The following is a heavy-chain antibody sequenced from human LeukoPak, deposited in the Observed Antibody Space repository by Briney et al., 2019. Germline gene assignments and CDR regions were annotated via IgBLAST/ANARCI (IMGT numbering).Heavy chain of an antibody. CDR2: IKSKTDGGTT. V-gene: IGHV3-15*01. CDR3: TTDSLYCTNGVCYTGGVWTSNYFDY. J-gene: IGHJ4*02. D-gene: IGHD2-8*01. Sequence: PGGSLRLSCAASGFTVSSNYMSWVRQAPGKGLEWVGRIKSKTDGGTTDYAAPVKGRFTISRDDSKNTLYLQMNSLKTEDTAVYYCTTDSLYCTNGVCYTGGVWTSNYFDYWGQGTLVTVSS. CDR1: GFTVSSNY.